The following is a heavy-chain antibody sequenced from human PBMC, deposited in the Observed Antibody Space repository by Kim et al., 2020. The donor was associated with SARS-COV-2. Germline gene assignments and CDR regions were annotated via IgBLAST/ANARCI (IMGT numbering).Heavy chain of an antibody. V-gene: IGHV1-69*13. D-gene: IGHD2-2*02. CDR2: IIPIFGSA. CDR1: GGTFSSYA. Sequence: SVKVSCKASGGTFSSYAISWVRQAPGQGLEWMGGIIPIFGSANYAQKFQGRVTITADESTSTAYMELSSLRSEDTAVYYCARDREEYCSSISCYTPSGFDYWGQGTLVTVSS. J-gene: IGHJ4*02. CDR3: ARDREEYCSSISCYTPSGFDY.